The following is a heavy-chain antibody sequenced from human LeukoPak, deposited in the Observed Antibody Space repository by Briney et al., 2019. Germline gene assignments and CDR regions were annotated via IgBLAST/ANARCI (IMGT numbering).Heavy chain of an antibody. Sequence: PSETLSLTCTVSGGSISSGGYYWSWIRQHPGKGLEWIGYIYYSGTTYYNPSLKSRVTISVDTSKNHFSLKLSSVTAADTAVYYCAGYLANHFDPWGQGALVTVSS. V-gene: IGHV4-31*03. D-gene: IGHD1-14*01. CDR1: GGSISSGGYY. J-gene: IGHJ5*02. CDR3: AGYLANHFDP. CDR2: IYYSGTT.